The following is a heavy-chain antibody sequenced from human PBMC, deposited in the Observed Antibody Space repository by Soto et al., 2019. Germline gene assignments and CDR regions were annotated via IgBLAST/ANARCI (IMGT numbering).Heavy chain of an antibody. CDR2: IYYSGST. J-gene: IGHJ4*01. Sequence: SRNPSLTRTVYRDSRSSAACTYARQPPGKGLEWIGYIYYSGSTNYNPSLKSRVTISVDTSKNQLSLKLSSVTAADTAVYYCASVYIQERPRSYIDDFANWGQ. V-gene: IGHV4-59*01. CDR1: RDSRSSAA. CDR3: ASVYIQERPRSYIDDFAN. D-gene: IGHD1-1*01.